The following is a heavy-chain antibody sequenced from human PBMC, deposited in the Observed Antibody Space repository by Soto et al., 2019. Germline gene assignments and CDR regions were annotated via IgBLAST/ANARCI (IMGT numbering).Heavy chain of an antibody. CDR3: ARDLSHQQGRWFAP. D-gene: IGHD6-13*01. J-gene: IGHJ5*02. CDR1: GGSSSRGGYY. V-gene: IGHV4-31*02. Sequence: TLSVPGTVSGGSSSRGGYYWRWIRQHPGKGLEWIGYIYYSGSTYYNPSLKSRVTISVDTSKNQFSLKLSYVTAADTAGYYCARDLSHQQGRWFAPWGQGTLVTVSS. CDR2: IYYSGST.